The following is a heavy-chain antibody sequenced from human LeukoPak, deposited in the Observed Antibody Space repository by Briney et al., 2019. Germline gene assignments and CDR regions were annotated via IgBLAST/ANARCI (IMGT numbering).Heavy chain of an antibody. CDR1: GGSISSGGYS. Sequence: SQTLSLACAVSGGSISSGGYSWSWIRQPPGKGLEWIGYIYHSGSTYYNPSLKSRVTISVDRSKNQFSLKLSSETAADTAVYYCARGGDYGDYGHYYFDYWGQGTLVTVSS. CDR3: ARGGDYGDYGHYYFDY. CDR2: IYHSGST. D-gene: IGHD4-17*01. V-gene: IGHV4-30-2*01. J-gene: IGHJ4*02.